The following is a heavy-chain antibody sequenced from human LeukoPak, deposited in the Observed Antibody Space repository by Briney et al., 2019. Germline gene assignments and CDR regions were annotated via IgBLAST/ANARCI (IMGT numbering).Heavy chain of an antibody. CDR3: ASLITYGYNYFYY. Sequence: PSETLSLTCTVSGGSINSYYWNWIRQPPGKGLEWIGYIYYIGSTNYNPSLKSRVTISVDTSKNQFSLKLTSVSAADTAVYYCASLITYGYNYFYYWGQGTLVTVSS. CDR1: GGSINSYY. V-gene: IGHV4-59*01. J-gene: IGHJ4*02. D-gene: IGHD5-18*01. CDR2: IYYIGST.